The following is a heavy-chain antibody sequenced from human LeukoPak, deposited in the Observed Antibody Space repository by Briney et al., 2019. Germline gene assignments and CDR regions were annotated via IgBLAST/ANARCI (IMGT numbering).Heavy chain of an antibody. Sequence: GGSLRLSCAASGFTFSSYAMNWVRQAPGKGLEWVSAISGSGGSTSYADSVKGRFTISRDNSKNTLYLQVNSLRAEDTAVYYCAKGRVDYYGSGSYHTPFDYWGQGTLVPVSS. V-gene: IGHV3-23*01. CDR3: AKGRVDYYGSGSYHTPFDY. CDR1: GFTFSSYA. J-gene: IGHJ4*02. D-gene: IGHD3-10*01. CDR2: ISGSGGST.